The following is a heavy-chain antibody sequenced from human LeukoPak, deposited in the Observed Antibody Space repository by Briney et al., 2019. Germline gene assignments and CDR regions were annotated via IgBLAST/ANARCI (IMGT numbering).Heavy chain of an antibody. J-gene: IGHJ4*02. CDR2: IIPIFGTA. Sequence: GASVKVSCKASGYTFTSYAISWVRQAPGQGLEWMGGIIPIFGTANYAQKFQGRVTITTDESTSTAYMELSSLRSEDTAVYYCARDRHDSSGYYWGWGQGTLVTVSS. CDR1: GYTFTSYA. CDR3: ARDRHDSSGYYWG. D-gene: IGHD3-22*01. V-gene: IGHV1-69*05.